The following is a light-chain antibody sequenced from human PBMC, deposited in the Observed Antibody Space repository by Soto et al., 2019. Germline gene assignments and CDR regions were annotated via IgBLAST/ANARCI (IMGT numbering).Light chain of an antibody. CDR2: DAS. J-gene: IGKJ2*01. CDR1: QSVSSY. V-gene: IGKV3-11*01. CDR3: QQRSNWLYT. Sequence: EIVLTQSPATLSLSPGESATLSCRVSQSVSSYLAWYQQKPGQAPRLLIYDASNRATGIPARFSGSGSGTDFTLTISSLEPEDFAVYYCQQRSNWLYTFGQGTKLEIK.